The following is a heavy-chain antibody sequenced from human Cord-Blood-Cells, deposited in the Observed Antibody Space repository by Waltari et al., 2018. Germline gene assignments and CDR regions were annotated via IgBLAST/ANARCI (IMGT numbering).Heavy chain of an antibody. Sequence: EVQLVESGGGLVKPGGSLRLSCAASGFTFSSYSMNWVRQSPGKGLEWVSSISSSSSYIYYADSVKGRFTISRDNAKNSLYLQMNSLRAEDTAVYYCARLGGEYSSSSGGYWGQGTLVTVSS. CDR2: ISSSSSYI. V-gene: IGHV3-21*01. CDR1: GFTFSSYS. CDR3: ARLGGEYSSSSGGY. J-gene: IGHJ4*02. D-gene: IGHD6-6*01.